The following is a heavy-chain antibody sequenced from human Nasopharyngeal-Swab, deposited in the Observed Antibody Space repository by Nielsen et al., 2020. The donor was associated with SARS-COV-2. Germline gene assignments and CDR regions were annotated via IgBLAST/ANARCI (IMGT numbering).Heavy chain of an antibody. CDR1: GFTFSSYG. CDR2: IWYDGSNK. CDR3: ARERYSSSWYFDY. J-gene: IGHJ4*02. Sequence: GESLKISCAASGFTFSSYGMHWVRQAPGKGLEWVAVIWYDGSNKYYADSVKGRFTISRDNSKNTLYLQMNSLRAKDTAVYYCARERYSSSWYFDYWGQGTLVTVSS. V-gene: IGHV3-33*01. D-gene: IGHD6-13*01.